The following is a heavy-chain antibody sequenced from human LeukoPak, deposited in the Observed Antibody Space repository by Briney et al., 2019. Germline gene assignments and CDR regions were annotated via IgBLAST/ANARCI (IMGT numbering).Heavy chain of an antibody. V-gene: IGHV4-61*02. Sequence: SETLSLTCTVSGGSISSGSYFCTWIRQPAGKGLELIGRIYTSGSTNYNPSLKSRVTISVDTSKNQFSLKLSSVTAADTAVYYCARVSCSGGSCYSSVWYFDLWGRGTLVTVSS. J-gene: IGHJ2*01. CDR2: IYTSGST. CDR1: GGSISSGSYF. D-gene: IGHD2-15*01. CDR3: ARVSCSGGSCYSSVWYFDL.